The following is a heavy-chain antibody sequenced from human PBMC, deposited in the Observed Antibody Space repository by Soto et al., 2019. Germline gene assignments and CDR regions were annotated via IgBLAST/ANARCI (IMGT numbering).Heavy chain of an antibody. CDR2: IIPIFGTA. CDR3: ARVGGIAARPVYYYYGMDV. J-gene: IGHJ6*02. D-gene: IGHD6-6*01. CDR1: GGTFSSYA. V-gene: IGHV1-69*13. Sequence: SVKVSCKASGGTFSSYAISWVRQAPGQGLEWMGGIIPIFGTANYAQRFQGRVTITADESTSTAYMELSSLRSEDTAVYYCARVGGIAARPVYYYYGMDVWGQGTTVTVSS.